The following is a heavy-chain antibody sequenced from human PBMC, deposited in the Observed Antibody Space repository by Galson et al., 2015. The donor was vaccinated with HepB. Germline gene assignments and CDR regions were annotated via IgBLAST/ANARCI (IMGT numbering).Heavy chain of an antibody. Sequence: SLRLSCAASGFTFDDYGMSWVRQAPGKGLEWVSGINWNGGSTGYADSVKGRFTISRDNAKNSLYLQMNSLRAEDTAVYYCARDPGYGEGYWYFDLWGRGTLVTVSS. CDR1: GFTFDDYG. J-gene: IGHJ2*01. D-gene: IGHD4-17*01. CDR2: INWNGGST. V-gene: IGHV3-20*04. CDR3: ARDPGYGEGYWYFDL.